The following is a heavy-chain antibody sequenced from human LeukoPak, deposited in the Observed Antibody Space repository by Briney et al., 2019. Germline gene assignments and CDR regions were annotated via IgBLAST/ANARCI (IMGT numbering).Heavy chain of an antibody. CDR3: ARRPYGSGSYRNDY. D-gene: IGHD3-10*01. V-gene: IGHV3-7*01. J-gene: IGHJ4*02. Sequence: PGGSLRLSCAASGFTFSSYWMSWVRQAPGKGLEWVANIKKDGSEKYYVDSVKGRFTISRDNAKKSLYLQMNSLRAEDTAVYYCARRPYGSGSYRNDYWGQGTLVTVSS. CDR1: GFTFSSYW. CDR2: IKKDGSEK.